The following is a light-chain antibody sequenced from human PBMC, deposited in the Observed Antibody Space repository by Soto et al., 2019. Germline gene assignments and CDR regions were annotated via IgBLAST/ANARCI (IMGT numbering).Light chain of an antibody. CDR1: SSDVGTYNY. Sequence: QSALSQPASVSGSPGQSITLSCTGTSSDVGTYNYVSWYQQHPGKAPKLMISQVSNRPSGVSNRCSGSKSGNMASLTISGLQAEDEADYYCSSYTISSTYVFGTGTKVTVL. CDR2: QVS. CDR3: SSYTISSTYV. V-gene: IGLV2-14*01. J-gene: IGLJ1*01.